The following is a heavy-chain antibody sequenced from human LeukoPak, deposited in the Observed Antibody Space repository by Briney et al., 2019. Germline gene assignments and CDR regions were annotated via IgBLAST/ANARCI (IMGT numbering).Heavy chain of an antibody. V-gene: IGHV4-59*11. CDR1: GGPGDSIHTQY. J-gene: IGHJ4*02. D-gene: IGHD1-1*01. CDR3: ARARTRGNNWYFDY. CDR2: VYYRVNT. Sequence: SETLSLTCTGSGGPGDSIHTQYWNWIRQPPGKGLEWIGYVYYRVNTNYNPSLKSRLTISVDTSKSQFSLKVSSVTAADTAVYYCARARTRGNNWYFDYWGQGTLVTVSS.